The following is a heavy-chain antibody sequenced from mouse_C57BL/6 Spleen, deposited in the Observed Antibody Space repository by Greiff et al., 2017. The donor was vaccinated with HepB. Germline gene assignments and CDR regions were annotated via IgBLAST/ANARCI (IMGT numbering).Heavy chain of an antibody. CDR2: IWSDGST. Sequence: VKLVESGPGLVAPSQSLSITCTVSGFSLTSYGVHWVRQPPGKGLEWLVVIWSDGSTTYNSALKSRLSISKDNSKSQVFLKMNSLQTDDTAMYYCARSPYGYYYYFDYWGQGTTLTVSS. CDR3: ARSPYGYYYYFDY. CDR1: GFSLTSYG. J-gene: IGHJ2*01. V-gene: IGHV2-6*03. D-gene: IGHD2-3*01.